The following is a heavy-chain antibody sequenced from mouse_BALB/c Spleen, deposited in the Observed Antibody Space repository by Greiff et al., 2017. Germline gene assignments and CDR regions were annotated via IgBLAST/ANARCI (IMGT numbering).Heavy chain of an antibody. CDR3: ARSEGNHGYFDV. CDR1: GFTFSSFG. Sequence: EVQGVESGGGLVQPGGSRKLSCAASGFTFSSFGMHWVRQAPEKGLEWVAYISSGSSTIYYADTVKGRFTISRDNPKNTLFLQMTSLRSEDTAMYYCARSEGNHGYFDVWGAGTTVTVSS. J-gene: IGHJ1*01. D-gene: IGHD2-1*01. V-gene: IGHV5-17*02. CDR2: ISSGSSTI.